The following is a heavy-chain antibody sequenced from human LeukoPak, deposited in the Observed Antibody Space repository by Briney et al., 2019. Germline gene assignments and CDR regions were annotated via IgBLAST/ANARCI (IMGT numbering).Heavy chain of an antibody. D-gene: IGHD2-15*01. CDR1: GFTFSSYG. CDR3: ARDWEYCSAGPCRQGNDWFDL. Sequence: GGSLRLSCAASGFTFSSYGMNWVRQAPGKGLEWVSYISSRSSTIHYADSVKGRVTISRDNTKNSLYLQMSSQRGEDTAVYYCARDWEYCSAGPCRQGNDWFDLWGQGTLVTVSS. CDR2: ISSRSSTI. J-gene: IGHJ5*02. V-gene: IGHV3-48*04.